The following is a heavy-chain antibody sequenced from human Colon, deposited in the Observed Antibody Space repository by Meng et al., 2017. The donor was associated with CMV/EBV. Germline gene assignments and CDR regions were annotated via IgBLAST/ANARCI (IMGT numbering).Heavy chain of an antibody. CDR1: GGSISSYY. J-gene: IGHJ4*02. D-gene: IGHD2-8*02. CDR2: IYHNGIT. Sequence: GSLRLSCTVSGGSISSYYWSWIRQSPGTGLEWIGHIYHNGITNYNPSLKSRATISVDTSKNQHSLKLSSVTAADPAVYYCARDTGLRRFDYWGQGTLVTVSS. V-gene: IGHV4-59*01. CDR3: ARDTGLRRFDY.